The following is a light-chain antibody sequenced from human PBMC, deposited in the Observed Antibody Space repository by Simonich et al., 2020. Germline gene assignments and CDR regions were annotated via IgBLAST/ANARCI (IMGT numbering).Light chain of an antibody. CDR3: QQYYSTPYT. V-gene: IGKV4-1*01. CDR2: WAA. CDR1: QSVLYSSNNKNY. Sequence: DIVMTQSPDSLAVSLCERATINCKSSQSVLYSSNNKNYLALYQQKPGQPPKLLIYWAATRESGVPERFSGSGSGTDFTLTISSLQAEDVAVYYCQQYYSTPYTFGQGTKLEIK. J-gene: IGKJ2*01.